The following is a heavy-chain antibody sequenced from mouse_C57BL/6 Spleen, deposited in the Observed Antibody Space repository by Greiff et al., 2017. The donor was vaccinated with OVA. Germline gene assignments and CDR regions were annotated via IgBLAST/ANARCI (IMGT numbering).Heavy chain of an antibody. Sequence: QVQLKQPGTELVKPGASVKLSCKASGYTFTSYWMHWVKQRPGQGLEWIGNINPSNGGTNYNEKFKSKATLTVDKSSSTAYMQLSSLTSEDSAVYYCARNGDIYDGYYDFFDYWGQGTTLTVSS. CDR3: ARNGDIYDGYYDFFDY. J-gene: IGHJ2*01. CDR2: INPSNGGT. V-gene: IGHV1-53*01. CDR1: GYTFTSYW. D-gene: IGHD2-3*01.